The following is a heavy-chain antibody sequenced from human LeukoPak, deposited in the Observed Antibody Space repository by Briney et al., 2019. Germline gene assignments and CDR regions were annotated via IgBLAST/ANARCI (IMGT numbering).Heavy chain of an antibody. J-gene: IGHJ4*02. Sequence: PGGSLRLSCAASGXTFSTYPMSWVRQAPGKGLEWVSLISGSGDDSTYADSVKGRFTISRDSSKNSLYLQMDSLRADDTAVYYCAKGLERWLQSPFDYWGQGTLVTVSS. CDR3: AKGLERWLQSPFDY. D-gene: IGHD5-24*01. CDR1: GXTFSTYP. CDR2: ISGSGDDS. V-gene: IGHV3-23*01.